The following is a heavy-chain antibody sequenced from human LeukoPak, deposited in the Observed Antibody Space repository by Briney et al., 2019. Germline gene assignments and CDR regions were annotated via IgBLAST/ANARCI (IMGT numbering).Heavy chain of an antibody. CDR2: IYYSGST. CDR3: ARHVEQLVFDY. CDR1: GGSISSSSYS. J-gene: IGHJ4*02. Sequence: SETLSLTCTVSGGSISSSSYSWGWIRQPPGKGLEWIGSIYYSGSTYYNPSLKSRVTISVDTSKNQFSLKLSSVTAADTAVYYCARHVEQLVFDYWGQGTLVTVSS. D-gene: IGHD6-6*01. V-gene: IGHV4-39*01.